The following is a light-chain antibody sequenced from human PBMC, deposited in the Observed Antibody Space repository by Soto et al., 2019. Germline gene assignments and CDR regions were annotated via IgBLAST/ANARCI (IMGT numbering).Light chain of an antibody. J-gene: IGKJ1*01. V-gene: IGKV1-39*01. CDR2: DAS. CDR1: QSISSY. CDR3: QQSYGTPPT. Sequence: DLQKTQSPSSLSASVGDRFTNTCQASQSISSYLNWYQQKPGKAHKLLTYDASSLQRGVPTRFSGSGSGTDFTLTISCLQPGGFANYYCQQSYGTPPTFGQGARVDIK.